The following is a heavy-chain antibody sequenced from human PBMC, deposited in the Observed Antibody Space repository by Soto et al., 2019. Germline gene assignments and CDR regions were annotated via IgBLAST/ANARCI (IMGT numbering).Heavy chain of an antibody. CDR1: GGSISSYY. CDR2: IYYSGST. V-gene: IGHV4-59*01. D-gene: IGHD6-13*01. Sequence: QVQLQESGPGLVKPSETLSLTCTVSGGSISSYYWSWIRQPPGKGLEWIGYIYYSGSTNYNPSLKSRVTISVDTSKNQFSLKLRSVTAADTAVYYCARDGAAAGTSLDYWGQGTLVTVSS. CDR3: ARDGAAAGTSLDY. J-gene: IGHJ4*02.